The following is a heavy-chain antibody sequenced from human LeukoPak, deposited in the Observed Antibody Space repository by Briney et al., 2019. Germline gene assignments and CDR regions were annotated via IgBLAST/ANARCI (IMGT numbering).Heavy chain of an antibody. CDR3: ARDGVVRGVIIY. CDR2: INPNSGGT. V-gene: IGHV1-2*02. D-gene: IGHD3-10*01. Sequence: ASVTVSCKASGYTFTGYYTHGLRQAPGQGLDGMGWINPNSGGTNYAQKFQGRVTMTRDTSINTAYMELSRLRSDDTAVYYCARDGVVRGVIIYWGQGTLVTVSS. CDR1: GYTFTGYY. J-gene: IGHJ4*02.